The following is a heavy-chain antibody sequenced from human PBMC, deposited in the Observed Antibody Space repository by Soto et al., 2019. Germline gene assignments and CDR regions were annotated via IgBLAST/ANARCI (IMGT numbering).Heavy chain of an antibody. Sequence: PGGSLRLSCEASGFTFSAHYMSWVRQAPGKGLEWVSHISGSGDTIYYADSVKGRFTISRDNAKNSLYLQMNSLRAEDTAVYYCARDRQPSTYIGLDVWGRGTTVTVSS. V-gene: IGHV3-11*01. CDR2: ISGSGDTI. CDR3: ARDRQPSTYIGLDV. D-gene: IGHD4-4*01. J-gene: IGHJ6*02. CDR1: GFTFSAHY.